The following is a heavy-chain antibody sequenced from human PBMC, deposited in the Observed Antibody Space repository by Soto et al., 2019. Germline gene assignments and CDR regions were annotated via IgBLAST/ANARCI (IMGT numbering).Heavy chain of an antibody. CDR2: INSDGSST. V-gene: IGHV3-74*01. CDR3: ARDRGYSYGSSYDYYYMDV. D-gene: IGHD5-18*01. CDR1: GFTFSSYW. Sequence: PGGSLRLSCAAYGFTFSSYWMPWVRQAPGKGMVWVSRINSDGSSTSYADSLKGRFTISRDNAKNTLYLQMNSLRAEDTAVYYCARDRGYSYGSSYDYYYMDVWGKGTTITVSS. J-gene: IGHJ6*03.